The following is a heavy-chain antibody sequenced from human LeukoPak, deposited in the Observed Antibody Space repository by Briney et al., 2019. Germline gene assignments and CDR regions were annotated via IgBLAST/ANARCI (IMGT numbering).Heavy chain of an antibody. J-gene: IGHJ4*02. CDR2: ISGSGGST. CDR3: AKDYAAMVRGVIYYFDY. Sequence: GGSLRLSCAASGFTFSSYGMSWVRQAPGKGLEGVSAISGSGGSTYYADSVKGRFTIPRDNSKNTLYLQMNSLRAEYTAVYYCAKDYAAMVRGVIYYFDYWGQGTLVTVSS. V-gene: IGHV3-23*01. CDR1: GFTFSSYG. D-gene: IGHD3-10*01.